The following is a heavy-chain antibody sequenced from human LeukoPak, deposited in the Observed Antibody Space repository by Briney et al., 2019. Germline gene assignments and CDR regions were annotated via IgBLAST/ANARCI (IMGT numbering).Heavy chain of an antibody. J-gene: IGHJ4*02. D-gene: IGHD4-17*01. CDR3: ARVSGDYDVDY. CDR1: GFTFSSNW. CDR2: IDYDGTTS. Sequence: GGSLRLSCVASGFTFSSNWMHWVRQAPWKGLVWVSRIDYDGTTSAYADSVKGRFTISRDNAKNTLYLQMNSLRPEDTAIYYCARVSGDYDVDYWGQGTLVTVSS. V-gene: IGHV3-74*01.